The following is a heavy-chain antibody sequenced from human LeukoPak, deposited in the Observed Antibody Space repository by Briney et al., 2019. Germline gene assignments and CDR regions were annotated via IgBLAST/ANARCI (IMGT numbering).Heavy chain of an antibody. J-gene: IGHJ4*02. V-gene: IGHV3-23*01. Sequence: GGSLRLSCAASGFTFSSCAMSWVRQAPGKGLEWVSAISGSGGSTYYADSVKGRFTISRDNSKNTLYLQMNSLRAEDTAVYYCARRGASSGGLDYWGQGTLVTVSS. CDR3: ARRGASSGGLDY. CDR2: ISGSGGST. CDR1: GFTFSSCA. D-gene: IGHD6-19*01.